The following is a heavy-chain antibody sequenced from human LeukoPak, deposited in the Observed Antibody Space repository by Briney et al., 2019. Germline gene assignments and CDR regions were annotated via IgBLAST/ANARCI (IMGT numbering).Heavy chain of an antibody. V-gene: IGHV1-69*06. Sequence: GASVKVSCKASGYTFTSYAMNWVRQAPGQGLEWMGGIIPIFGTANYAQKFQGRVTITADKSTSTAYMELSSLRSEDTAVYYCARTGMEKYYYYMDVWGKGTTVTVSS. CDR2: IIPIFGTA. J-gene: IGHJ6*03. CDR1: GYTFTSYA. D-gene: IGHD3-10*01. CDR3: ARTGMEKYYYYMDV.